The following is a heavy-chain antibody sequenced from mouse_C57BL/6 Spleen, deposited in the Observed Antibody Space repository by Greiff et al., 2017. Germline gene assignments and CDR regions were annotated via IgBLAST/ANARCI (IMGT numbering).Heavy chain of an antibody. CDR2: ISYDGSN. J-gene: IGHJ1*03. CDR3: AREELGRGYFEV. Sequence: EVQLQESGPGLVKPSQSLSLTCSVTGYSITSGYYWNWIRQFPGNKLEWMGYISYDGSNNYNPALKNRISITLDTSKNQFFLKLNPVTTEDTATYYCAREELGRGYFEVWGTGTTVTVSS. V-gene: IGHV3-6*01. D-gene: IGHD4-1*01. CDR1: GYSITSGYY.